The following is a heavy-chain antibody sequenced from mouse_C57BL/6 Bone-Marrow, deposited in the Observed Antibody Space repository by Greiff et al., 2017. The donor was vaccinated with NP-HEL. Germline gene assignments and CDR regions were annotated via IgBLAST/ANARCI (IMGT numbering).Heavy chain of an antibody. CDR1: GYTFTTYP. Sequence: QVQLKQSGAELVKPGASVKMSCKASGYTFTTYPIEWVKQNHGKSLEWIGNFHPYNDDTEYNEKFKNKATLTVEKSSSTVYLELSRLTSDDSSVYYCARGGNYWYYFDYWGLGTTLTVSS. CDR2: FHPYNDDT. J-gene: IGHJ2*01. D-gene: IGHD2-1*01. V-gene: IGHV1-47*01. CDR3: ARGGNYWYYFDY.